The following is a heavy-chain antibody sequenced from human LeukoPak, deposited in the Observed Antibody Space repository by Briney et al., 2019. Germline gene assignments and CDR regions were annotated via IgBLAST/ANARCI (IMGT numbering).Heavy chain of an antibody. V-gene: IGHV3-23*01. CDR1: GFIFSSYA. Sequence: PGGSLRLSCAASGFIFSSYAMHWVRQVAGKGLEWVSGISGSGESKFYADSVKGRFTVSRDNSKNTLYLQMNSLRVEDTAVYYCARGGYNWDTDAGWFDPWGLGTLVTVSS. CDR2: ISGSGESK. J-gene: IGHJ5*02. D-gene: IGHD1/OR15-1a*01. CDR3: ARGGYNWDTDAGWFDP.